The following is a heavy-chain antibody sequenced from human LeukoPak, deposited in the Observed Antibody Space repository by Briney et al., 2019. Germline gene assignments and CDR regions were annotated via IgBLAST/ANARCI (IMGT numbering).Heavy chain of an antibody. Sequence: PGRSLRLSCAASGFTFSSYGMHWVRRAPGKGLEWVAVISYDGSNKYYADSVKGRFTISRDNSKNTLYLQMNSLRAEDTAVYYCAKDANYDILTGYTDYWGQGTLVTVSS. CDR3: AKDANYDILTGYTDY. J-gene: IGHJ4*02. D-gene: IGHD3-9*01. V-gene: IGHV3-30*18. CDR1: GFTFSSYG. CDR2: ISYDGSNK.